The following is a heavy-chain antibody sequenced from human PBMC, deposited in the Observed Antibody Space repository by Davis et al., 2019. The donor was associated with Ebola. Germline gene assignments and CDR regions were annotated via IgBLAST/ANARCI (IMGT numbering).Heavy chain of an antibody. V-gene: IGHV3-30*18. CDR2: ISYDGSNK. D-gene: IGHD6-13*01. CDR1: GFTFSSYS. J-gene: IGHJ4*02. Sequence: GGSLRLSCAASGFTFSSYSMNWVRQAPGKGLEWVAVISYDGSNKYYADSVKGRFTISRDNSKNTLYLQMNSLRAEDTAVYYCAKLGAAAGTDFDYWGQGTLVTVSS. CDR3: AKLGAAAGTDFDY.